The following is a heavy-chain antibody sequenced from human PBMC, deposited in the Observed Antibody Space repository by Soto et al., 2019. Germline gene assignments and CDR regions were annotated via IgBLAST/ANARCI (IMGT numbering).Heavy chain of an antibody. CDR3: SDFPNY. V-gene: IGHV3-43*01. Sequence: SLRLSCATSGFTFADYSMHWVRQAPGKGLEWVSLISWDGDTTYYTDSVKGRFTISRDNNKNSLYLQMNSLRPEDTALYYCSDFPNYWGQGTLVTVSS. J-gene: IGHJ4*02. CDR1: GFTFADYS. D-gene: IGHD3-3*01. CDR2: ISWDGDTT.